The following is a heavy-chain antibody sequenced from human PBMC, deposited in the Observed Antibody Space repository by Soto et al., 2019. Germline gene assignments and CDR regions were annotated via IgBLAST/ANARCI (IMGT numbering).Heavy chain of an antibody. J-gene: IGHJ4*02. CDR2: VSGSGGST. V-gene: IGHV3-23*01. CDR1: AFTFSSYA. D-gene: IGHD2-21*02. Sequence: EVQLLESGGGLAQPGGSLRLSCAASAFTFSSYAMSWVRQAPGKGLEWVSAVSGSGGSTYYADSVKGRFTISRDNSKNTLYLQMNSLRAEDTAVYYCAKGRASDCPGCTQDYWGQGTLVTVSS. CDR3: AKGRASDCPGCTQDY.